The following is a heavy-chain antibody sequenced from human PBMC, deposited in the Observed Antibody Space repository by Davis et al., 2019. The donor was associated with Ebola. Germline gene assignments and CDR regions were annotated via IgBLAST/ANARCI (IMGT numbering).Heavy chain of an antibody. CDR3: AASYGMDV. CDR1: GGSVGSDY. Sequence: MPSETLSLTCSVSGGSVGSDYWSWIRQSPGKGLEWIAFISNGGRTIYNPSLRGRVTISIDTSKNQFSLEVRSVTAADTAVYYCAASYGMDVWGQGTTVTVSS. V-gene: IGHV4-59*02. J-gene: IGHJ6*02. CDR2: ISNGGRT.